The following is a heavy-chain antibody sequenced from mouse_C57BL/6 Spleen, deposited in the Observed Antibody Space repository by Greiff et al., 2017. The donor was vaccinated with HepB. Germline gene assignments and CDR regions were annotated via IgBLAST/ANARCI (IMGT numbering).Heavy chain of an antibody. V-gene: IGHV1-69*01. D-gene: IGHD3-1*01. CDR1: GYTFTSYW. Sequence: QVQLQQSGAELVMPGASVKLSCKASGYTFTSYWMHWVKQRPGQGLEWIGEIDPSDSYTNYNQKFKGKSTLTVDKSSSTAYMQLSSLTSEDSAVYYCARIDGLDVWGTGTTVTVSS. J-gene: IGHJ1*03. CDR3: ARIDGLDV. CDR2: IDPSDSYT.